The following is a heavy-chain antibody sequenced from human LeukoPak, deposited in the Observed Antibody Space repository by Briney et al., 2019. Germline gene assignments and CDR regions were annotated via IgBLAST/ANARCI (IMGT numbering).Heavy chain of an antibody. Sequence: GGSMRLSCAASGFTFSDYYMSWIRQAPGKGLEWVSYISSSGSTIYYADSVKGRFTISRDNAKNSLYLQMNSLRAEDTAVYYCASSYDFWIGSTPFDCWGQGTLVTVSS. J-gene: IGHJ4*02. CDR3: ASSYDFWIGSTPFDC. CDR1: GFTFSDYY. CDR2: ISSSGSTI. V-gene: IGHV3-11*01. D-gene: IGHD3-3*01.